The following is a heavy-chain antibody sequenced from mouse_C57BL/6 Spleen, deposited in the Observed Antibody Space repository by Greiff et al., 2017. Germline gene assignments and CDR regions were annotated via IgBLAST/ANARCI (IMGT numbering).Heavy chain of an antibody. V-gene: IGHV5-6*01. CDR1: GFTFSSYG. Sequence: EVKLVESGGDLVKPGGSLKLSCAASGFTFSSYGMSWVRQTPDKRLEWVATISSGGSYTYYTDSVKGRLTISRDNAKNTLYLQICSLTSEDTAMYYCARHGYDRDSYAMGYWGQGTSVTVSS. D-gene: IGHD2-2*01. CDR2: ISSGGSYT. J-gene: IGHJ4*01. CDR3: ARHGYDRDSYAMGY.